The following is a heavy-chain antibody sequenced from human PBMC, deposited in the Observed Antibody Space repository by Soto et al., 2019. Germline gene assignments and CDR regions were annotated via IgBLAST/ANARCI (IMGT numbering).Heavy chain of an antibody. CDR3: ARAIVGATSPLDH. CDR2: INHSGST. CDR1: GGSFSGYY. D-gene: IGHD1-26*01. J-gene: IGHJ4*02. Sequence: QVQLQQWGAGLLKPSETLSLTCAVYGGSFSGYYWSWIRQPPGKGLEWIGEINHSGSTNYNPSLKSRVTISVDTSKNQFSLKLSSVTAADTAVYYCARAIVGATSPLDHWGQGTLVTVSS. V-gene: IGHV4-34*01.